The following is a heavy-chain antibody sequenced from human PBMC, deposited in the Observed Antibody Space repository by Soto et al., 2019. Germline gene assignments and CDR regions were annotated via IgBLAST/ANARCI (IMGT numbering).Heavy chain of an antibody. CDR1: GGTFSSYA. Sequence: QVQLVQSGAEVKKPGSSVKVSCKASGGTFSSYAISWVRQAPGQGLEWMGGIIPIFGTANYAQKFQGRVTITADKSTSTAYMELSSLRSEDTAVYYCARDEGIVAAGSVGGMDGWGQGTTVTVSS. D-gene: IGHD6-13*01. J-gene: IGHJ6*02. CDR2: IIPIFGTA. CDR3: ARDEGIVAAGSVGGMDG. V-gene: IGHV1-69*06.